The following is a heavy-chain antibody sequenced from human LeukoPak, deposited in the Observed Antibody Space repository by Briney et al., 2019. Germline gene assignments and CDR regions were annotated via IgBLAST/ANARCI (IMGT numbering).Heavy chain of an antibody. CDR2: IYYSGST. D-gene: IGHD4-17*01. CDR1: GGSISSYC. Sequence: SETLSLTCTVSGGSISSYCWSWIRQPPGKGLEWIGYIYYSGSTNYNPSLKSRVTISVDTSKNQFSLKLSSVTAADTAVYYCARHTVTPLGDAFDIWGQGTMVTVSS. CDR3: ARHTVTPLGDAFDI. J-gene: IGHJ3*02. V-gene: IGHV4-59*01.